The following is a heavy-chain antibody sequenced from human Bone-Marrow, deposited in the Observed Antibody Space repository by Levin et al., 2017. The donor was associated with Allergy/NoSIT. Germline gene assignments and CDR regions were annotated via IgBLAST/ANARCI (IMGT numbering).Heavy chain of an antibody. CDR2: ISYDGNHK. D-gene: IGHD2-21*01. CDR3: AKDGVEVGGTPFYMDV. V-gene: IGHV3-30*18. Sequence: GESLKISCAASGFTLSRYGMNWVRQAPGKGLEWVAFISYDGNHKYYADSVKGRFTISRDNSGNTLSLQMNSLRPDDTAVYYCAKDGVEVGGTPFYMDVWGKGTAVTVSS. J-gene: IGHJ6*03. CDR1: GFTLSRYG.